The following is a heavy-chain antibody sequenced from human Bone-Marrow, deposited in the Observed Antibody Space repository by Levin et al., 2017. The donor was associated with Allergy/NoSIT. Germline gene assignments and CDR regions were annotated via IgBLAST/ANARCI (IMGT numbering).Heavy chain of an antibody. J-gene: IGHJ4*02. D-gene: IGHD5-12*01. V-gene: IGHV3-7*03. CDR1: GFTFSRYW. Sequence: ETLSLTCAASGFTFSRYWMTWDRQAPGKGLEWLANIKQDGSETYYLDSVEGRFTISRDNARNSLSLQMDRLRAEDTALYYCARGGGYDGGNFDLWGQGTLVTVSS. CDR2: IKQDGSET. CDR3: ARGGGYDGGNFDL.